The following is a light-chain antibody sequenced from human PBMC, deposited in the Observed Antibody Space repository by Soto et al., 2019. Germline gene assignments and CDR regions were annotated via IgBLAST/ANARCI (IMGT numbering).Light chain of an antibody. CDR2: GAS. J-gene: IGKJ1*01. V-gene: IGKV3-20*01. CDR3: QQSDSSPLT. Sequence: EIVLTQSPGTLSLSPGERATLSCRASRSVSSSYLAWYQQKPGQAPRLLIYGASGRATGIPDRLSGSGSGTDFTLTISRLEPEDFAVYYCQQSDSSPLTFGQGTKVEIK. CDR1: RSVSSSY.